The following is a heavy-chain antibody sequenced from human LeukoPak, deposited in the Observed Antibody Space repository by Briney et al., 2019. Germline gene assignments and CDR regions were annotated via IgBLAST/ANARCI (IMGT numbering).Heavy chain of an antibody. CDR1: GFTFSSYA. Sequence: GGSLRLSCVASGFTFSSYAMHWVRQAPGKGLEWVAVISYDGSNKYYADSVKGRFTISRDNSKNTLNLQMNSLRVDDTAVYYCARELTPGVDAFDIWGQGTMVTVSS. CDR2: ISYDGSNK. D-gene: IGHD3-10*01. CDR3: ARELTPGVDAFDI. V-gene: IGHV3-30-3*01. J-gene: IGHJ3*02.